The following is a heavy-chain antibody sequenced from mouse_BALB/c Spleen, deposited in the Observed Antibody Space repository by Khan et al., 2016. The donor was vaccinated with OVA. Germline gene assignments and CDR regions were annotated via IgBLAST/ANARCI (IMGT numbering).Heavy chain of an antibody. CDR1: GYTFTSHT. CDR2: INPSSGYT. D-gene: IGHD2-14*01. Sequence: QVQLQQSGAALARPGASVKMSCKASGYTFTSHTMHWVKQRPGQGLEWIGYINPSSGYTQYNQKFNDKAALTADISSSPAYMQLSSLTSEDSAVYYCARRTTEYALDYWSQGTSVTVSS. CDR3: ARRTTEYALDY. J-gene: IGHJ4*01. V-gene: IGHV1-4*01.